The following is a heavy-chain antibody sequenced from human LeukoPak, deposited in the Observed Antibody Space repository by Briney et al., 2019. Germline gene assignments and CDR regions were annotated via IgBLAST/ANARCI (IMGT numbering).Heavy chain of an antibody. CDR2: IYTSGST. D-gene: IGHD2-8*01. J-gene: IGHJ4*02. CDR3: ARVALPGVYYFDY. CDR1: GGSINSGSYS. V-gene: IGHV4-61*02. Sequence: NPSQTLSLTCTVSGGSINSGSYSWTWIRQPAGKGLEWIGRIYTSGSTNYNPSLKSRVTISIDTSKNQFSLGLSSVTAADTAVYYCARVALPGVYYFDYWGQGTLVTVSS.